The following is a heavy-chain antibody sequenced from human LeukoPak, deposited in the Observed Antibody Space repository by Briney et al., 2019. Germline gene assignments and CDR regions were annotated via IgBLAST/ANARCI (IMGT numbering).Heavy chain of an antibody. Sequence: GGSLRLSCAASGFTFSKNGMHWVRQAPGKGLEWVALIWYDGSKQYYADSVKGRFTISRDSSTLFLQMNSLRAEDTAVYYCARFTGGDYYGRLDYWSQGTLVTVSS. J-gene: IGHJ4*02. CDR1: GFTFSKNG. D-gene: IGHD2-21*02. CDR2: IWYDGSKQ. V-gene: IGHV3-33*01. CDR3: ARFTGGDYYGRLDY.